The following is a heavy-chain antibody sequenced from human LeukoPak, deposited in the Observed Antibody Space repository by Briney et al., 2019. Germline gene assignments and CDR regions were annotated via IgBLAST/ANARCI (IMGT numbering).Heavy chain of an antibody. Sequence: SETLSLTCAVYGGSFSGYYWSWIRQPPGKGLEWIGEINHSGSTNYNPSLKSRVTISVDTSKNQFSLKLSSVTAADTAVYYCARAGRKSSSGFDYWGQGTLVTVSS. V-gene: IGHV4-34*01. D-gene: IGHD6-6*01. CDR1: GGSFSGYY. CDR2: INHSGST. J-gene: IGHJ4*02. CDR3: ARAGRKSSSGFDY.